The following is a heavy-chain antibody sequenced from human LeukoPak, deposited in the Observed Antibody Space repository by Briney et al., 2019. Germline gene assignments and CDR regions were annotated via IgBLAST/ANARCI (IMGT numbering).Heavy chain of an antibody. Sequence: GRSLRLSCAASGFTFSSYGMHWVRQAPGKGLEWVAFIRYDGSNKYYADSVKGLFTISRDNSKNTLYLQMNSLRAEDTAVYYCARTRYCSSTSCYLHAFDIWGQGTMVTVSS. D-gene: IGHD2-2*01. CDR2: IRYDGSNK. V-gene: IGHV3-30*02. J-gene: IGHJ3*02. CDR1: GFTFSSYG. CDR3: ARTRYCSSTSCYLHAFDI.